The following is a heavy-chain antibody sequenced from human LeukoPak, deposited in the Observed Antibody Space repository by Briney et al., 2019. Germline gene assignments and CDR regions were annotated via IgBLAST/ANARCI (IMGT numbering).Heavy chain of an antibody. CDR3: ARGPYGDFDY. CDR1: GGSISSYY. J-gene: IGHJ4*02. CDR2: IYYSGST. V-gene: IGHV4-59*01. Sequence: SETLSLTCTVSGGSISSYYWSWIRQPPGKGLEWIGYIYYSGSTNYNPSLKSRVTISVDTSKNQFSLKLSSVTAADTAVYYCARGPYGDFDYWGQGTLVTVSS. D-gene: IGHD4-17*01.